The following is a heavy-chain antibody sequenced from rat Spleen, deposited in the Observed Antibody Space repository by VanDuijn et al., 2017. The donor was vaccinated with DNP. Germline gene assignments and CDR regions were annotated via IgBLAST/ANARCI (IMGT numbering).Heavy chain of an antibody. Sequence: EVKLVESGGGLVQPGRSLKLSCAASGFNFNDYWMAWVRQAPGKGLEWIGEINKDSNTINYTPSLKAKFTISRDNAQNTLYLQMSKLGSGDTAIYYCARQLTPDYWGQGVMVTVSS. D-gene: IGHD1-2*01. CDR1: GFNFNDYW. CDR2: INKDSNTI. CDR3: ARQLTPDY. V-gene: IGHV4-2*01. J-gene: IGHJ2*01.